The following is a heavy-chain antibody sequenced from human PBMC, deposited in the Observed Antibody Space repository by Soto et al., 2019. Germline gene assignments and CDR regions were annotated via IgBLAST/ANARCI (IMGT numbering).Heavy chain of an antibody. J-gene: IGHJ6*02. V-gene: IGHV3-13*01. Sequence: LRLSCVVSGFTFSSYDMHWVRQVPGKGLEWISTIGAAGDTYYSASVRGRFTISRGNGRNSLYLQMNSLRAGDTAVYYCARGDEGYFSYGMDVWGQGTTVTVSS. CDR3: ARGDEGYFSYGMDV. CDR2: IGAAGDT. CDR1: GFTFSSYD.